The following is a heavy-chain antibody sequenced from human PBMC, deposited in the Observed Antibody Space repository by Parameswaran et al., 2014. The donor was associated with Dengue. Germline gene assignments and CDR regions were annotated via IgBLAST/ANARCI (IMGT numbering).Heavy chain of an antibody. V-gene: IGHV3-53*01. CDR2: IYSGGNT. J-gene: IGHJ4*02. CDR3: ECGDPVSDPFDY. Sequence: RWIRQPPGKGLEWVSIIYSGGNTYYADSVKGRFAISRDNSKNTLYLQMTSLRAEDTAVYYCECGDPVSDPFDYWGQGTLVTVSS. D-gene: IGHD5/OR15-5a*01.